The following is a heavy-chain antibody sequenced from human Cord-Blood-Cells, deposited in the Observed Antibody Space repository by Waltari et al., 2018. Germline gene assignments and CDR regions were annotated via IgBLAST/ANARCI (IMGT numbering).Heavy chain of an antibody. Sequence: QVQLVQSGAEVKKPGASVMVSCKASGYTFTSYGISWVRQAPGQGLEWMGWISAYRCNTDYAQHVQGRVTMTTDTATSRAYMELRSLRSDDTAVYYCARSYGMDVWGQGTTVTVSS. CDR1: GYTFTSYG. V-gene: IGHV1-18*01. J-gene: IGHJ6*02. CDR2: ISAYRCNT. CDR3: ARSYGMDV.